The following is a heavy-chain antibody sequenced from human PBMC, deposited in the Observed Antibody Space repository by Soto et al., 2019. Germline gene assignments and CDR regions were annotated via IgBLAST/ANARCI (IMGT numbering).Heavy chain of an antibody. CDR1: GLPFSSHA. D-gene: IGHD2-2*01. Sequence: QVQLVESGGGVVQPGTSLRLSCLVSGLPFSSHAMDWVRQAPGKGLEWLSIISSAGTFTYNAESVRGRFTISRDNSKNTLYLQMNNLRVEDTAVYYCVRVYVRQYAYWGQGTVVTVSS. CDR3: VRVYVRQYAY. J-gene: IGHJ4*02. V-gene: IGHV3-30-3*01. CDR2: ISSAGTFT.